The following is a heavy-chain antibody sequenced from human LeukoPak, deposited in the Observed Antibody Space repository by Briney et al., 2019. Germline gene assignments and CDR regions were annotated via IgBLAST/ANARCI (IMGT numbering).Heavy chain of an antibody. CDR1: GFTVSSNY. J-gene: IGHJ3*02. CDR3: ARLMVRGVNDAFDI. Sequence: PGGSLRLSCAASGFTVSSNYMSWVRQAPGKGLEWVSVIYSGGSTYYADSVKGRFTISRDNSKNTLYLQMNSLRAEDTAVYYCARLMVRGVNDAFDIWGQGTMVTVSS. CDR2: IYSGGST. D-gene: IGHD3-10*01. V-gene: IGHV3-66*04.